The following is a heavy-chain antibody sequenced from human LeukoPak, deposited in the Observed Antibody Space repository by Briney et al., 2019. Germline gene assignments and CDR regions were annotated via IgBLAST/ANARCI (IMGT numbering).Heavy chain of an antibody. V-gene: IGHV1-2*02. CDR2: INPNSGGT. D-gene: IGHD2-21*01. CDR1: GYTFTSYY. J-gene: IGHJ4*02. Sequence: ASVKVSCKASGYTFTSYYMHWVRQAPGQGLEWMGWINPNSGGTNYAQKFQGRVTMTEDTSTDTAYMELSSLRSEDTAVYYCATAPGVVVIATSSFFDYWGQGTLVTVSS. CDR3: ATAPGVVVIATSSFFDY.